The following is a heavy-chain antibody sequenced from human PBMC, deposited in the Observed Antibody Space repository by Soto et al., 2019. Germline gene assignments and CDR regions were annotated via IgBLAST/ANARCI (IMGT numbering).Heavy chain of an antibody. D-gene: IGHD4-17*01. CDR2: IIPIFGTA. Sequence: SVKVSCKASGGTFSSYAISWVRQAPGQGLEWMGGIIPIFGTANYAQKFQGRVTITADESTSTAYMELSSLRSEDTAVYYCSTPTTVTTPLHYYYGMDVWGQGTTVTVSS. J-gene: IGHJ6*02. CDR3: STPTTVTTPLHYYYGMDV. V-gene: IGHV1-69*13. CDR1: GGTFSSYA.